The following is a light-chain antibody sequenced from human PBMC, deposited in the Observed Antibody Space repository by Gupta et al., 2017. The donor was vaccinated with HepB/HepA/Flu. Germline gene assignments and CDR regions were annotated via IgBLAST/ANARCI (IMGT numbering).Light chain of an antibody. CDR1: SSNIGSKT. J-gene: IGLJ3*02. CDR3: ATWDDSLNEWV. V-gene: IGLV1-44*01. CDR2: DNN. Sequence: QSVLTQPPSASGTPGQTVTLSCSGSSSNIGSKTVNWYQQVPGTAPKLLIYDNNQRPSGVSDRFSGSKSGTSASLSISGLQSDHEADSYCATWDDSLNEWVFGGGTKLTVL.